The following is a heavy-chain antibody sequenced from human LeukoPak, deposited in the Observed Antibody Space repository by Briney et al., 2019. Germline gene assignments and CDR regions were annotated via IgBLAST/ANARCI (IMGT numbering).Heavy chain of an antibody. CDR1: GFTFSRYG. CDR3: AKCSGWFVRGKDYYYYYMDV. V-gene: IGHV3-30*02. J-gene: IGHJ6*03. Sequence: GGSLRLSCAASGFTFSRYGMHWVRQAPGKGLEWVAFIRYDGSNKYYADSVKGRFTISRDNSKNTLYLQMNSLRAEDTAVYYCAKCSGWFVRGKDYYYYYMDVWGKGTTVTVSS. CDR2: IRYDGSNK. D-gene: IGHD6-19*01.